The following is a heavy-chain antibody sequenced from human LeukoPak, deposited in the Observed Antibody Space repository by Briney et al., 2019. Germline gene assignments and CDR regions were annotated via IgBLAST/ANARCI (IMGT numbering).Heavy chain of an antibody. CDR1: GGSINSYY. J-gene: IGHJ6*02. D-gene: IGHD6-19*01. CDR3: ARSIVVAGFVSDYYYYGMDV. CDR2: IYYSGSP. V-gene: IGHV4-59*08. Sequence: PSETLSLTCTVSGGSINSYYWSGIRQPPGKGLEWVGYIYYSGSPTYNPSLKSRVAISIHTSKKHFSLKLSSVTAADTAVYYCARSIVVAGFVSDYYYYGMDVWGQRTTVTVSS.